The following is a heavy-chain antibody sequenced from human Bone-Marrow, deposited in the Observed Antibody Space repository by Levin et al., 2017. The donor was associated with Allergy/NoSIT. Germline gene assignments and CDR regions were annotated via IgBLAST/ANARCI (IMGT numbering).Heavy chain of an antibody. D-gene: IGHD6-13*01. CDR1: GFTVSSNY. CDR2: IYSGGST. Sequence: GGSLRLSCAASGFTVSSNYMSWVRQAPGKGLEWVSVIYSGGSTYYADSVKGRFTISRDNSKNTLYLQMNSLRAEDTAVYYCARGCPRGYSSSWYAGSTMGWGMDVWGQGTTVTVSS. V-gene: IGHV3-53*01. J-gene: IGHJ6*02. CDR3: ARGCPRGYSSSWYAGSTMGWGMDV.